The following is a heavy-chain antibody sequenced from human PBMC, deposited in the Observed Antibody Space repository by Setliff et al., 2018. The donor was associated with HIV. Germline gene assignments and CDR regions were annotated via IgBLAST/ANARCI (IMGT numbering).Heavy chain of an antibody. CDR3: ARSIVPVASGYYYFEY. J-gene: IGHJ4*02. V-gene: IGHV4-38-2*01. Sequence: SETLSLTCDVSGFSISSRYYWGWIRQPPGNGLEWIGSIYHTGSTYYKPSLKSRVTISVDTSKNQFSLRLSSVAAGDTAVYYCARSIVPVASGYYYFEYWGQGTLVTSPQ. CDR1: GFSISSRYY. CDR2: IYHTGST. D-gene: IGHD3-3*01.